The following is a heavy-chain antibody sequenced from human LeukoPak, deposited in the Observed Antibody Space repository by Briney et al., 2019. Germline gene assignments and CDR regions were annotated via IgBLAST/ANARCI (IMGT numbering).Heavy chain of an antibody. J-gene: IGHJ3*02. CDR1: GLTFSTYS. CDR3: ARSGYCTSTSCLNGRGAFDI. Sequence: GGSLRLSCAASGLTFSTYSMNWVRQAPGKGLEWVSYISSSSSPIYYAASVKGRFTISRDNAKNSLYLQMNSLRVEDTAVYYCARSGYCTSTSCLNGRGAFDIWGQGTMVTVSS. D-gene: IGHD2-2*01. V-gene: IGHV3-48*04. CDR2: ISSSSSPI.